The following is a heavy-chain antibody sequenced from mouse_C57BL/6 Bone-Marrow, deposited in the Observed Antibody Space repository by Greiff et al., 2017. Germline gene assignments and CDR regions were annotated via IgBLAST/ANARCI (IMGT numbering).Heavy chain of an antibody. CDR2: ISDGGSYT. Sequence: EVKLMESGGGLVKPGGSLKLSCAASGFTFSSYAMSWVRHTPEKRLEWVATISDGGSYTYYPDNVKGRFTISRDNAKNNLYLQMSHLKSEDTAMYYCAREGIYYDYDGGYYYAMDYWGQGTSVTVSS. CDR1: GFTFSSYA. D-gene: IGHD2-4*01. V-gene: IGHV5-4*01. J-gene: IGHJ4*01. CDR3: AREGIYYDYDGGYYYAMDY.